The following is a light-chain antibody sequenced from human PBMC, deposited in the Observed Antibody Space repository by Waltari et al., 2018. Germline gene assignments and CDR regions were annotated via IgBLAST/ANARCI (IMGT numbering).Light chain of an antibody. Sequence: DIQMTQSPSTLSASVGDRVTITCRASQSISSLLAWYQQKPGKAPNLLMYKPSILESGVPSRFSGSGSGTEFTLTISSLQPDDFATYYCQQYSSYWTFGQGTKVEIK. V-gene: IGKV1-5*03. CDR1: QSISSL. J-gene: IGKJ1*01. CDR2: KPS. CDR3: QQYSSYWT.